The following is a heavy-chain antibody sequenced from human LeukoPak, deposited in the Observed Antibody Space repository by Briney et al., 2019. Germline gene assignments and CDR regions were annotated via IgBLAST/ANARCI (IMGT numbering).Heavy chain of an antibody. CDR2: INHSGST. D-gene: IGHD3-9*01. V-gene: IGHV4-34*01. CDR3: ATGTRYFGY. J-gene: IGHJ4*02. Sequence: SETLSLTCAVYGGSLSGYYWSWIRQPPGKGLEWIGEINHSGSTNYNPSLKSRVTISVDTSKNQFSLKLSSVTAADTAVYYCATGTRYFGYWGQGTLVTVSS. CDR1: GGSLSGYY.